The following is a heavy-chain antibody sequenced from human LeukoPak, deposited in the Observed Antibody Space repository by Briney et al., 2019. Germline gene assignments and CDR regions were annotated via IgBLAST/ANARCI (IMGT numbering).Heavy chain of an antibody. CDR2: INWNGGST. D-gene: IGHD2-2*01. CDR1: GFTFSSYK. Sequence: PGGSLRLSCAASGFTFSSYKMNWVRQAPGKGLEWVSGINWNGGSTGYADSVKGRFTISRDNAKNSLYLQMNSLRAEDTALYYCARASFIVVVPAATTFDYWGQGTLVTVSS. CDR3: ARASFIVVVPAATTFDY. J-gene: IGHJ4*02. V-gene: IGHV3-20*04.